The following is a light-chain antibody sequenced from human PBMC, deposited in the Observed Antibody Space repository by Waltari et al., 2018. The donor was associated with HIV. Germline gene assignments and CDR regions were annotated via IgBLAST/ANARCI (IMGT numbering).Light chain of an antibody. CDR2: DAS. Sequence: EIVLTQSPATLSLSPGERAILSCRASQNVNTFLAWYQQKPGQAPRPLIFDASKRATGIPARFSGRGSGTDFTLTISSLDAEDSAFYFCQQRSNWPALSFGGGTKVEIK. V-gene: IGKV3-11*01. CDR1: QNVNTF. CDR3: QQRSNWPALS. J-gene: IGKJ4*01.